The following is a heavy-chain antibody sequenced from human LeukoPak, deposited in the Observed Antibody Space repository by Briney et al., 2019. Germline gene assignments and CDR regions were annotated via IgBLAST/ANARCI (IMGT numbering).Heavy chain of an antibody. D-gene: IGHD2-2*01. Sequence: GRSLRLSCAASGFTLSSYGMHWVRQAPGKGLEWVAVIPYDGSNKYYADSVKGRFTISRDNSKNTLYLQMNSLRAEDTAVYYCAKGYCSSTSCLYEFDPWGQGTLVTVSS. CDR1: GFTLSSYG. J-gene: IGHJ5*02. CDR2: IPYDGSNK. CDR3: AKGYCSSTSCLYEFDP. V-gene: IGHV3-30*18.